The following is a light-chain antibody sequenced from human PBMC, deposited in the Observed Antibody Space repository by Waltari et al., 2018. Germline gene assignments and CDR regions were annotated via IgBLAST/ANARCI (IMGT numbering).Light chain of an antibody. Sequence: DIQVTQSLPAMSAAVGARATITCRASQGISNNLAWYQHKPGTVPKRLIYSASRLESGVPSRFSGSGSGTEFTLTISSLQPEDVATYYCLQHRTYPRTFGQGTKVEIK. CDR3: LQHRTYPRT. J-gene: IGKJ1*01. V-gene: IGKV1-17*03. CDR1: QGISNN. CDR2: SAS.